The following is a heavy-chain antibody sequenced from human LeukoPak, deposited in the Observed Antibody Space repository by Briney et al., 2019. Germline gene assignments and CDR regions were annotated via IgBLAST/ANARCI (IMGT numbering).Heavy chain of an antibody. J-gene: IGHJ6*02. CDR2: IYYSGST. V-gene: IGHV4-39*07. Sequence: SETLSLTCTVSGGSISSSSYYWGWIRQPPGKGLEWIGSIYYSGSTYYNPSLKSRVTISVDTSKNQFSLKLSSVTAADTAVYYCARVWQQLEGYYYYYGMDVWGQGTTVTVSS. CDR3: ARVWQQLEGYYYYYGMDV. CDR1: GGSISSSSYY. D-gene: IGHD6-13*01.